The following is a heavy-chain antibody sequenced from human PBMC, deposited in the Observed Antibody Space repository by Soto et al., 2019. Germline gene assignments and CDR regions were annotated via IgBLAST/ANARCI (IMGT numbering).Heavy chain of an antibody. Sequence: SETLSLTCTVSGGSISSSSYYWGWIRQPPGKGLEWIGSIFYSGSTYYNPSLKSRVTISVDTSKNQFSLKLCSVTAADTAVYYCARHLTYCSAGSCYSDFPYYGMDVWGQGTTVTVSS. D-gene: IGHD2-15*01. V-gene: IGHV4-39*01. CDR1: GGSISSSSYY. CDR2: IFYSGST. J-gene: IGHJ6*02. CDR3: ARHLTYCSAGSCYSDFPYYGMDV.